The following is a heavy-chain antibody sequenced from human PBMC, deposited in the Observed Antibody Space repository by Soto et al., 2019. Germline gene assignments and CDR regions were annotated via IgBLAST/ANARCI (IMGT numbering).Heavy chain of an antibody. V-gene: IGHV3-15*01. D-gene: IGHD6-19*01. Sequence: EVQLVESGGGLVKPGGSLRLSCAASGFTFSNAWMSWVRQAPGKGLEWVGRIKSKTDGGTTDYAAPVKGRFTISRDDSKDTLKLQMNSLKTEDAAVYYCTARGSSGWWGGAFDIWGQGTMVTVSS. J-gene: IGHJ3*02. CDR1: GFTFSNAW. CDR2: IKSKTDGGTT. CDR3: TARGSSGWWGGAFDI.